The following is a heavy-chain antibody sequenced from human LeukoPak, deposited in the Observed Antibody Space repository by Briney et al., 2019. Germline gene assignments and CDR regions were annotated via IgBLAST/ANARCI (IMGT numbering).Heavy chain of an antibody. V-gene: IGHV3-11*01. CDR2: ISSSGSTI. Sequence: GGSLTLSCAASGFTFTNYTMRWIRQAPGKGLEGVSYISSSGSTIYYADSVKGRFTISRDNAKNSLYLQMNSLRAEDTAVYYCARDSRITMVRGVPTFDYWGQGTLVTVSS. J-gene: IGHJ4*02. CDR3: ARDSRITMVRGVPTFDY. CDR1: GFTFTNYT. D-gene: IGHD3-10*01.